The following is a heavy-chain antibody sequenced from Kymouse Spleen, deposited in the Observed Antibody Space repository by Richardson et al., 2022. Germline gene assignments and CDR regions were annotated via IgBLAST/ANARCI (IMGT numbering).Heavy chain of an antibody. J-gene: IGHJ6*02. CDR3: ARAYYGSGSYPYYYYYGMDV. CDR2: IYHSGST. V-gene: IGHV4-4*02. CDR1: GGSISSSNW. D-gene: IGHD3-10*01. Sequence: QVQLQESGPGLVKPSGTLSLTCAVSGGSISSSNWWSWVRQPPGKGLEWIGEIYHSGSTNYNPSLKSRVTISVDKSKNQFSLKLSSVTAADTAVYYCARAYYGSGSYPYYYYYGMDVWGQGTTVTVSS.